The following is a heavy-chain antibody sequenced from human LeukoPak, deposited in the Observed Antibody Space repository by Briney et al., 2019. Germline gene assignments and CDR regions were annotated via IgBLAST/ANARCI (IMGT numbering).Heavy chain of an antibody. CDR2: IYYSGST. J-gene: IGHJ3*02. CDR3: ARTSGSPEAFDI. V-gene: IGHV4-39*01. Sequence: PSETLSLTYTVSGGSISSSSYYWGWIRQPPGKELEWIGSIYYSGSTYYNPSLKSRVTISVDTSKNQFSLKLSSVTAADTAVYYCARTSGSPEAFDIWGQGTMVTVSS. D-gene: IGHD1-1*01. CDR1: GGSISSSSYY.